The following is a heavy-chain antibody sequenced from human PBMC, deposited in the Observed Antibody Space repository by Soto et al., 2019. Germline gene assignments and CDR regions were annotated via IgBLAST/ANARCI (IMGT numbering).Heavy chain of an antibody. V-gene: IGHV4-59*01. J-gene: IGHJ2*01. CDR3: ARRALGYCSGGSCQDWYFDL. Sequence: SETLSLTCTVSGGSISSYYWSWIRQPPGKGLEWIGYIYYSGSTNYNPSLKSRVTISVDTSKNQFSLKLSSVTAADTAVYYCARRALGYCSGGSCQDWYFDLWGRGTLVTVSS. D-gene: IGHD2-15*01. CDR1: GGSISSYY. CDR2: IYYSGST.